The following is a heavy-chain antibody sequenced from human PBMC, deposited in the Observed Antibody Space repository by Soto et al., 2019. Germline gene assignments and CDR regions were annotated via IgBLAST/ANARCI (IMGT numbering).Heavy chain of an antibody. CDR2: IIPIFGTA. V-gene: IGHV1-69*13. CDR1: GGTFSSYA. D-gene: IGHD3-22*01. J-gene: IGHJ3*02. Sequence: GASVKVSCKASGGTFSSYAISWVRQAPGQGLEWMGGIIPIFGTANYAQKFQGRVTITADESTSTAYMELSSLRSEDTAVYYCAIEYYYDSSGYSVFAFDIWGQGTMVTVSS. CDR3: AIEYYYDSSGYSVFAFDI.